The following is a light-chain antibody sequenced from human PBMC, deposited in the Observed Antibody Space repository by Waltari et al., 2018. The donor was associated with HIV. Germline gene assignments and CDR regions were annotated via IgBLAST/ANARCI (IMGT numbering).Light chain of an antibody. CDR3: SSYGGGNTVL. Sequence: QSALTQPPSASGSPGHSVSISFTRTSSHGGSFKYVHWYQQHPGKAPKLMIYDVTKGPSGVPDRFSGSKSGNTASLTVSGLQAEDEADYYCSSYGGGNTVLFGGGTRLTVL. CDR2: DVT. V-gene: IGLV2-8*01. CDR1: SSHGGSFKY. J-gene: IGLJ3*02.